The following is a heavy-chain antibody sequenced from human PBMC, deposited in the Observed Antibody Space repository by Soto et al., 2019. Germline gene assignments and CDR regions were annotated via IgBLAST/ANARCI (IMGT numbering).Heavy chain of an antibody. J-gene: IGHJ4*02. CDR2: INQDGFGK. D-gene: IGHD1-26*01. V-gene: IGHV3-7*05. CDR3: AKDHGSGSYPY. Sequence: EVQLVESGGGLVQPGGSLRLSCVISGSTISSHWMTWVRQAPGKGLECVASINQDGFGKHYLDSVKGRFTISRDSAKSSLYLQMDSLRAEDTAVYYCAKDHGSGSYPYWGQGTLVTVSS. CDR1: GSTISSHW.